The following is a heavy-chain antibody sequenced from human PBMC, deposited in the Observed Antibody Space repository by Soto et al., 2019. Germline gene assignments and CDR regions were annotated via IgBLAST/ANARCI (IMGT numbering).Heavy chain of an antibody. CDR3: ARANYDFWSGYTSGLYFDY. CDR2: ISSSSTI. Sequence: LRLSCAASGFTFSSYSMNWVRQAPGKGLEWVSYISSSSTIYYADSVKGRFTISRDNAKNSLYLQMNSLRDEDTAVYYCARANYDFWSGYTSGLYFDYWGQGTLVTVSS. D-gene: IGHD3-3*01. V-gene: IGHV3-48*02. J-gene: IGHJ4*02. CDR1: GFTFSSYS.